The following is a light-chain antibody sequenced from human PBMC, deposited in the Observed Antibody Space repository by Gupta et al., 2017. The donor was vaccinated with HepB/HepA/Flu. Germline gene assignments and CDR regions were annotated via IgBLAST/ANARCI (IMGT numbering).Light chain of an antibody. CDR3: MTGHNSAWV. CDR2: YKSDFDK. Sequence: QAVLPPPSSLSASPGASGSLTCTLRSGITVAAYNIYCFRQQPGSPPPYLRRYKSDFDKYQGSGVPSRFSGSKDGSANAGILLIAGLQAEDEDDYHCMTGHNSAWVFGGGTKLTVL. J-gene: IGLJ3*02. V-gene: IGLV5-45*02. CDR1: SGITVAAYN.